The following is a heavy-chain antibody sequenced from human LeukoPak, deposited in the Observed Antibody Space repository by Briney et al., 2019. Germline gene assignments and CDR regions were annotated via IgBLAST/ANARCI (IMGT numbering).Heavy chain of an antibody. J-gene: IGHJ4*02. CDR3: AREPDYYDSSGYYLPPVY. Sequence: PSETLSLTCTVSGGSITIYYWSWIRQPAGKGLEWIGRIYTSGSTNYNPSLKSRVTMSVDTSKNQFSLKLSSVTAADTAVYYCAREPDYYDSSGYYLPPVYWGQGTLVTVSS. CDR2: IYTSGST. CDR1: GGSITIYY. V-gene: IGHV4-4*07. D-gene: IGHD3-22*01.